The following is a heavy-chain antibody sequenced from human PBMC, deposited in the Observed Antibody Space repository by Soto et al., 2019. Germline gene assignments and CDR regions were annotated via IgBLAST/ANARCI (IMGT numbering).Heavy chain of an antibody. Sequence: EVQLLESGGVWVQPGGSLRLSCAASGFTFSSYAMNWVRQAPGKGLEWVSGISDSGGTTNYAESVRGRFTISRDNSKNTLFLQMNSLRAQDTAMYYCAKDQGYYYGSGSRFYMDVWGKGTTVTVSS. CDR3: AKDQGYYYGSGSRFYMDV. D-gene: IGHD3-10*01. CDR1: GFTFSSYA. CDR2: ISDSGGTT. V-gene: IGHV3-23*01. J-gene: IGHJ6*03.